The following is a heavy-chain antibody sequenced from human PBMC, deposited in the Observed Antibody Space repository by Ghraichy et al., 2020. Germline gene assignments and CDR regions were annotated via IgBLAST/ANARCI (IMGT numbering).Heavy chain of an antibody. CDR3: ARNPTGYPNWFDA. V-gene: IGHV3-23*01. J-gene: IGHJ5*02. CDR2: IRNSGDST. Sequence: LSLTCAASGFTFSNYVMSWVRQAPGKGLEWVSAIRNSGDSTYYADSVKGRFTISRDNSKNTVYLQMHSLRADDTAVYYCARNPTGYPNWFDAWGQGTLVTVSS. D-gene: IGHD2-15*01. CDR1: GFTFSNYV.